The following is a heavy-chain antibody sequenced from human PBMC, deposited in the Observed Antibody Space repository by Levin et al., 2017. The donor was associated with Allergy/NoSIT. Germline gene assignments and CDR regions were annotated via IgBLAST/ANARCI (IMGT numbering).Heavy chain of an antibody. CDR2: ISTSSAFI. Sequence: AGGSLRLSCAASEFALRTYSMDWIRQAPGKGLEFVSSISTSSAFIYYADSVKGRFTISRDDAKNSLFLHMNSLTDEDTAVYYCAGGRPGTSDAFDIWGQGTMVTVSS. J-gene: IGHJ3*02. CDR1: EFALRTYS. CDR3: AGGRPGTSDAFDI. D-gene: IGHD1-26*01. V-gene: IGHV3-21*01.